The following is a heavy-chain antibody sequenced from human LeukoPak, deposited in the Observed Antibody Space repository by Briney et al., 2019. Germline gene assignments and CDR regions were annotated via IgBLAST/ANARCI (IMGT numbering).Heavy chain of an antibody. D-gene: IGHD1-14*01. Sequence: ASVKVSCKASGYTFTSSGITWVRQAPGQGLEWMGWISAYNGDTNYAQKLQGRVTMTTDTSTSTAYVELRSLRSDDTAVYYCARGNHRDADAFDIWGQGTMVTVSS. CDR2: ISAYNGDT. V-gene: IGHV1-18*01. CDR3: ARGNHRDADAFDI. J-gene: IGHJ3*02. CDR1: GYTFTSSG.